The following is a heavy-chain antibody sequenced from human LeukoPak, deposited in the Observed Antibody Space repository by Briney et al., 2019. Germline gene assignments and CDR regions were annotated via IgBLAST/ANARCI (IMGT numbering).Heavy chain of an antibody. CDR2: ISSSSTTI. J-gene: IGHJ6*03. CDR3: ARDLYKWNYYMDV. V-gene: IGHV3-48*01. CDR1: GFTFSTYS. Sequence: GGSLSLSCAASGFTFSTYSMNWVRQAPGKGLEWVSYISSSSTTIYYADSVKGRFTISRDNAKNSLYLQMNSLRAEDTAVYYCARDLYKWNYYMDVWGKGTTVTVSS. D-gene: IGHD1-20*01.